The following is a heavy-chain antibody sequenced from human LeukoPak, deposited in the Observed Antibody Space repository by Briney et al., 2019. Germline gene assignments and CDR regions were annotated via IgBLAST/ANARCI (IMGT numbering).Heavy chain of an antibody. D-gene: IGHD2-21*01. CDR1: GGSISSTTYY. CDR2: IYYSGST. Sequence: SETLSLTCIVSGGSISSTTYYWSWIRQHPGKGLEWIGYIYYSGSTYYNPSLKSRVTISVDTSKNQFSLKLSSVTAADTAVYYCARGGGYLAYYFDYWGQGTLVTVSS. V-gene: IGHV4-31*03. CDR3: ARGGGYLAYYFDY. J-gene: IGHJ4*02.